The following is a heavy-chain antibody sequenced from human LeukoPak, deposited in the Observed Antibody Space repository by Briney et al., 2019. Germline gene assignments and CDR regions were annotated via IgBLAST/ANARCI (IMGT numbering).Heavy chain of an antibody. V-gene: IGHV1-18*01. D-gene: IGHD3-22*01. CDR2: ISAYNGNT. CDR1: GYTFTSYG. CDR3: ARVVIYYDSSGYYYVRPRYFDY. J-gene: IGHJ4*02. Sequence: ASVKVSCKASGYTFTSYGISWVRQAPGQGLEWMGWISAYNGNTNYAQKLQGRVTMTTGTSTSTAYMELRSLRSDDTAVYYCARVVIYYDSSGYYYVRPRYFDYWGQGTLVTVSS.